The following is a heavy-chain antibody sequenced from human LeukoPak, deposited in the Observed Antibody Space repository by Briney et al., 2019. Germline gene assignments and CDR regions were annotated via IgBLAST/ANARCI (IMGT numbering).Heavy chain of an antibody. V-gene: IGHV3-33*01. CDR2: IWYDGSNK. CDR1: GFTFSSYG. CDR3: ARDPGYSYGNPVDY. D-gene: IGHD5-18*01. J-gene: IGHJ4*02. Sequence: PGGSLRLSCAASGFTFSSYGMHWVRQAPGKGLEWVAVIWYDGSNKYYADSVKGRFTISRDNSENTLYLQMNSLRAEDTAVYYCARDPGYSYGNPVDYWGQGTLVTVSS.